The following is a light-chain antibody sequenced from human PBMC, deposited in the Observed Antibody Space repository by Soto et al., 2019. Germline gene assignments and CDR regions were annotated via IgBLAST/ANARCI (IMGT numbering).Light chain of an antibody. CDR3: QQYNSYPTWT. Sequence: IQMTQSPSTLSASIGDRVTITCRASQSINNRLAWYQQMPGKAPNLLIYDASSLESGVPSRFRGSGSETEFTLTISGLQPDDFATYYCQQYNSYPTWTFGQGTKVDI. J-gene: IGKJ1*01. CDR2: DAS. V-gene: IGKV1-5*01. CDR1: QSINNR.